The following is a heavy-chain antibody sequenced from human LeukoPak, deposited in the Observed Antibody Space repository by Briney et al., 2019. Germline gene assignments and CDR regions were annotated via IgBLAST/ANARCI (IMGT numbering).Heavy chain of an antibody. CDR1: GFTFIDYY. CDR3: ARDDDYSNPTLDY. Sequence: PGGSLRLSCAASGFTFIDYYMSWIRQAPGKGLEWVSYISSSGSTIYYADSVKGRFTISRDKAKNSLYLQMNSLRAEDTAVYYCARDDDYSNPTLDYWGHGPLVTVSS. D-gene: IGHD4-11*01. V-gene: IGHV3-11*01. CDR2: ISSSGSTI. J-gene: IGHJ4*01.